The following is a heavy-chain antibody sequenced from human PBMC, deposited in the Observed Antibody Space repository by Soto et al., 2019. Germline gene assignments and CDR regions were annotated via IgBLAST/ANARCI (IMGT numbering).Heavy chain of an antibody. CDR1: GFTFSSYA. D-gene: IGHD4-17*01. J-gene: IGHJ3*02. V-gene: IGHV3-23*01. CDR3: AKKILHYGDLIRDFDI. Sequence: GGSLRLSCAASGFTFSSYAMSWVRQAPGKGLEWVSAISGSGGSTYYADSVKGRFTISRDNSKNTLYLQMNSLRAEDTAVYYCAKKILHYGDLIRDFDIWGQGTMLTVSS. CDR2: ISGSGGST.